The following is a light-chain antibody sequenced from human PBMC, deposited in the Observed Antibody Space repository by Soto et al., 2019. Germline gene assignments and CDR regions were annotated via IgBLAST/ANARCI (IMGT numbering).Light chain of an antibody. CDR1: QDISTY. CDR3: QQYDNLPYT. Sequence: DIQMTQSPSSLSASVGDRVTITCQASQDISTYLNWYQQKPGKAPKLLIYDASNVETGVPSRFSGSGSGTDFTFTISSLQPEDIATYYCQQYDNLPYTFGQGTKLEIK. J-gene: IGKJ2*01. V-gene: IGKV1-33*01. CDR2: DAS.